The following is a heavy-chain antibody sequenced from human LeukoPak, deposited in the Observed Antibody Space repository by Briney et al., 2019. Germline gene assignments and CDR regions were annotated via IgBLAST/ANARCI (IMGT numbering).Heavy chain of an antibody. CDR3: ARKDGDYSFDY. CDR1: GGSISNYY. J-gene: IGHJ4*02. V-gene: IGHV4-59*01. Sequence: SETLSLTCTVSGGSISNYYWSWIRQPPGKGLEWIGYIYYSGSTNYNPSLKSRVTISVDTSKNQFSLKLSSVTAADTAVYYCARKDGDYSFDYWGQGTLVTVSS. CDR2: IYYSGST. D-gene: IGHD4-17*01.